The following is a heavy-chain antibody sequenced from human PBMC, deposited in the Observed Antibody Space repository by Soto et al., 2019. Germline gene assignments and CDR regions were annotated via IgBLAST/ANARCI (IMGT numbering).Heavy chain of an antibody. CDR3: ARENPHSIVVVPAATERWFDP. D-gene: IGHD2-2*01. Sequence: GASVKVSCKASGYTFISYYIHWVRQAPGQGLEWMGIINPSGGSTSYAQKFQGRVTMTRDTSTSTVYMELSSLRSEDTAVYYCARENPHSIVVVPAATERWFDPWGQGTLVTVSS. V-gene: IGHV1-46*01. CDR2: INPSGGST. CDR1: GYTFISYY. J-gene: IGHJ5*02.